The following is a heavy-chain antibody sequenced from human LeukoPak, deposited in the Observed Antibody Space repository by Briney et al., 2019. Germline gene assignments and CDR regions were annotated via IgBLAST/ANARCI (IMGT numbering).Heavy chain of an antibody. J-gene: IGHJ4*02. D-gene: IGHD3-22*01. Sequence: GGSLRLSCAASGFTFSSYSMNWVRQAPGKGLEWVSSISSSSSYIYYADSVKGRFTISRDNAKNPLYLQMNSLRAEDTAVYYCARDHYDSSGYFDYWGQGTLVTVSS. V-gene: IGHV3-21*01. CDR1: GFTFSSYS. CDR3: ARDHYDSSGYFDY. CDR2: ISSSSSYI.